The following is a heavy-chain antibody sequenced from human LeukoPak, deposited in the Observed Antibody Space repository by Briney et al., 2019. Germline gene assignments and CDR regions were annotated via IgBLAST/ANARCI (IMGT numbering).Heavy chain of an antibody. J-gene: IGHJ6*03. CDR1: VVTFSSVS. Sequence: GRSLRLSCAASVVTFSSVSMNWVRQAPRKGLEWVSSISSSSSYIYYADSVKGRFTISRDNAKNSLYLQMNSLRAEDTAVYYCAGGASYYYYYMDVWGKGTTVTVSS. CDR3: AGGASYYYYYMDV. D-gene: IGHD3-16*01. CDR2: ISSSSSYI. V-gene: IGHV3-21*01.